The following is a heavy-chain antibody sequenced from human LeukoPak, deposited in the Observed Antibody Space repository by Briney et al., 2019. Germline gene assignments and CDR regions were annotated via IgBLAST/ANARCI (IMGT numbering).Heavy chain of an antibody. Sequence: PGGSLRLSCEASGFTFSSYAMHWVRQAPGKGLEWVAVISYDGSNKYYADSVKGRFIISRDNAKNSLYLQMNSLRAEDTAVYYCASLRRASTGDYWGQGTLLTVSS. V-gene: IGHV3-30-3*01. CDR2: ISYDGSNK. J-gene: IGHJ4*02. D-gene: IGHD3-10*01. CDR1: GFTFSSYA. CDR3: ASLRRASTGDY.